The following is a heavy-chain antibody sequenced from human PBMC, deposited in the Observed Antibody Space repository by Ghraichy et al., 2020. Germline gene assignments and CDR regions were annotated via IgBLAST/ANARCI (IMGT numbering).Heavy chain of an antibody. CDR1: GYSFSNYW. CDR3: TRSELTGYGSGRASNWFDP. Sequence: GESLNISCKGSGYSFSNYWIAWVRQMPGKGLECMGIIYPHDSAVRYSPSFRGQVTISVDKSITTTYLQWSSLKASDTAIYYCTRSELTGYGSGRASNWFDPWGQGTQVTVSS. D-gene: IGHD3-10*01. CDR2: IYPHDSAV. V-gene: IGHV5-51*01. J-gene: IGHJ5*02.